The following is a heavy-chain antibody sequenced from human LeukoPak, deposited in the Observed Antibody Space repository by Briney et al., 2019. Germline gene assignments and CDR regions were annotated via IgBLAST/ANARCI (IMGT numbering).Heavy chain of an antibody. V-gene: IGHV4-59*08. CDR3: ARAKPDWNPPDY. J-gene: IGHJ4*02. Sequence: SETLSPTCTVSGGPITSNFWSWIRQPPGKGLEWIGYLYNTVNTKYNPSLKSRATISGDTSKNQFSLKLNSLGAADTAVYYCARAKPDWNPPDYWGQGILVTVSS. D-gene: IGHD1-1*01. CDR2: LYNTVNT. CDR1: GGPITSNF.